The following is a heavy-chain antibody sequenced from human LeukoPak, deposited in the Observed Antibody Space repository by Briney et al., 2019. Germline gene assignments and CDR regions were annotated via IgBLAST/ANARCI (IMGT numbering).Heavy chain of an antibody. CDR3: ASSPRYDLFDY. V-gene: IGHV4-59*08. Sequence: SETLSLTCTVSGGSISSYYWSWIRQPPGKGLEWIGYIYYSGSTNYNPSLKSRDTISVDTSKNQFSLKLSSVTAADTAVYYCASSPRYDLFDYWGQGTLVTVSS. J-gene: IGHJ4*02. CDR2: IYYSGST. CDR1: GGSISSYY. D-gene: IGHD3-16*01.